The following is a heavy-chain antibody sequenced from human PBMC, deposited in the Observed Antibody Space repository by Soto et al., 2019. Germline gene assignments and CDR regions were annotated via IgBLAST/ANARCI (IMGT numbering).Heavy chain of an antibody. Sequence: QITLKESGPALVKPTQTLTLTCTFSGLSLNTFGAGVAWIRQPQGKALECLAIIYWDDDERYSPSLRSRHTIAKDTAKNLVVLTMTNLDPVDTVTYFCSHTTTVTTRDYWGQGTLGTVSS. CDR1: GLSLNTFGAG. J-gene: IGHJ4*02. CDR2: IYWDDDE. D-gene: IGHD4-17*01. V-gene: IGHV2-5*02. CDR3: SHTTTVTTRDY.